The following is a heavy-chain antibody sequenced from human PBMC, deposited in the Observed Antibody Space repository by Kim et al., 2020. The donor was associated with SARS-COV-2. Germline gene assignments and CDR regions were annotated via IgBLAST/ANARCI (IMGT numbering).Heavy chain of an antibody. CDR3: ARGAEGFGVVIKMYYFDY. V-gene: IGHV3-11*06. J-gene: IGHJ4*02. Sequence: KGRFTLSRDNAKNSLYLQMNSLRAEDTAVYYCARGAEGFGVVIKMYYFDYWGQGTLVTVSS. D-gene: IGHD3-3*01.